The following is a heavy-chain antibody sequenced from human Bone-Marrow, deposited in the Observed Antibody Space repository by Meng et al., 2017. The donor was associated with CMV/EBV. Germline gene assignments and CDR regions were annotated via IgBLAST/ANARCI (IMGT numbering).Heavy chain of an antibody. J-gene: IGHJ6*02. CDR3: ASWKVARQYYYYYGMDV. CDR1: GYTFTSYY. D-gene: IGHD5-12*01. CDR2: INPSGGST. Sequence: ASVKVSCKASGYTFTSYYMHWVRQAPGQGLEWMGIINPSGGSTSYAQKFQGRVTMTRDTSTSTVYMELSSLRSEDTAVYYCASWKVARQYYYYYGMDVWGQGTTVTVSS. V-gene: IGHV1-46*01.